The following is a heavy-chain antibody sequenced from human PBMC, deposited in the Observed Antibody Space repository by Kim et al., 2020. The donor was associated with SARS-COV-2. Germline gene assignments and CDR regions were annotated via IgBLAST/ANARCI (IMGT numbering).Heavy chain of an antibody. D-gene: IGHD3-22*01. CDR1: GGSISSYY. J-gene: IGHJ2*01. V-gene: IGHV4-59*01. CDR2: IYYSGST. CDR3: LRGDYYYDSRCYGVEAFDL. Sequence: SETLSLTCTVSGGSISSYYWSWIRQPPGKGLEWIGYIYYSGSTNYNPSLKSCVPISVDTSKNQFSLKLSPVTAADKAVSYFLRGDYYYDSRCYGVEAFDL.